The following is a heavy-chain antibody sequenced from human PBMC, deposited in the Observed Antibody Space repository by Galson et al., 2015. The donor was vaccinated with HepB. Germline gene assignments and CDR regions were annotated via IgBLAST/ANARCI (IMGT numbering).Heavy chain of an antibody. CDR2: MWNDGSNK. CDR1: GFTFRNYY. J-gene: IGHJ6*02. D-gene: IGHD3-22*01. CDR3: AKAIESGGYYTGPSVYYVMDG. V-gene: IGHV3-33*03. Sequence: SLRLSCAASGFTFRNYYMHWVRQAPGKGLEWVAVMWNDGSNKYYGDSVKGRFTISRDTSKNMLYLQTNSLRAEDTAVYYCAKAIESGGYYTGPSVYYVMDGCGHGTTVTASS.